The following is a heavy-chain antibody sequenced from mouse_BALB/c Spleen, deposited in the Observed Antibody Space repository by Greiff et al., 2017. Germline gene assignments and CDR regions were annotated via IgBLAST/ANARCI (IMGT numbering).Heavy chain of an antibody. Sequence: LVESGPELVKPGASVKMSCKASGYTFTDYVISWVKQRTGQGLEWIGEIYPGSGSTYYNEKFKGKATLTADKSSNTAYMQLSSLTSEDSAVYFCARQGGSSLYAMDYWGQGTSVTVSS. D-gene: IGHD1-1*01. V-gene: IGHV1-77*01. CDR3: ARQGGSSLYAMDY. J-gene: IGHJ4*01. CDR1: GYTFTDYV. CDR2: IYPGSGST.